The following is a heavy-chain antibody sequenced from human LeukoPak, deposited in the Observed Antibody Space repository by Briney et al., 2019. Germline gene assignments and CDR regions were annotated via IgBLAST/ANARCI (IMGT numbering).Heavy chain of an antibody. CDR1: GVSISSYY. D-gene: IGHD6-19*01. Sequence: SETLSLTCTVSGVSISSYYWSWIRQPPGKGLEWVGHFYHSGGINTNPSLKSRVTMSIDTSKNQISLNLRSLTAADTAVYYCARGASSGWNHWFDPWGQGTLVTVSS. CDR3: ARGASSGWNHWFDP. CDR2: FYHSGGI. J-gene: IGHJ5*02. V-gene: IGHV4-59*01.